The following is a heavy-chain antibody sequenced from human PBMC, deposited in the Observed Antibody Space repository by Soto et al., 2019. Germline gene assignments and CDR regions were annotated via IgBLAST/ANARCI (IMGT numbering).Heavy chain of an antibody. CDR2: IYYSGST. V-gene: IGHV4-61*01. J-gene: IGHJ3*02. CDR1: GGSVSSGSYY. Sequence: SETLSLTCTVSGGSVSSGSYYWSWIRQPPGKGLEWIGYIYYSGSTNYNPSLKSRVTISVDTSKNQFSLKLSSVTAADTAVYYCARENVVVPAADHDAFDIWGQGTMVTVSS. CDR3: ARENVVVPAADHDAFDI. D-gene: IGHD2-2*01.